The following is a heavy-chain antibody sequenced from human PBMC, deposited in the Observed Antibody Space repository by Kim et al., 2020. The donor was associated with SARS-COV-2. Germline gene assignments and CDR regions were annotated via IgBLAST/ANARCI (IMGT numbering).Heavy chain of an antibody. D-gene: IGHD5-18*01. CDR3: ARERPDVDTATPYYYMDV. CDR2: IYYSGST. J-gene: IGHJ6*03. Sequence: SETLSLTCTVSGGSISSGGYYWSWIRQHPGKGLEWIGYIYYSGSTYYNPSLKSRVTISVDTSKNQFSLKLSSVTAADTAVYYCARERPDVDTATPYYYMDVWGKGTTVTVSS. V-gene: IGHV4-31*03. CDR1: GGSISSGGYY.